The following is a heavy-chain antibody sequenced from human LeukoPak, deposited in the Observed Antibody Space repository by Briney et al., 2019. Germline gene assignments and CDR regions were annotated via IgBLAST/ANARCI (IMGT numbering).Heavy chain of an antibody. Sequence: SVKVSCKASGGTSSSYTISWVRQAPGQGLEWMGRTIPILGIANYAQKFQGRVTITADKSTSTAYMELSSLRSEDTAVYYCARDGWGLSDGYNSDYWGQGTLVTVSS. CDR2: TIPILGIA. D-gene: IGHD5-24*01. CDR1: GGTSSSYT. V-gene: IGHV1-69*04. J-gene: IGHJ4*02. CDR3: ARDGWGLSDGYNSDY.